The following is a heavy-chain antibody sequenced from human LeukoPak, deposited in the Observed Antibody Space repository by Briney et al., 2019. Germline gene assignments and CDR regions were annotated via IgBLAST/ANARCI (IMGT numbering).Heavy chain of an antibody. J-gene: IGHJ4*02. Sequence: ASAKVSCKASGYTFTSYGISWVRQAPGQGLEWMGWISAYNGHTNYAQKLQGRVTMTTDTSTSTAYMELRSLRSDDTAVYYCARGVSGIFGVVITFDYWGQGTLVTVSS. D-gene: IGHD3-3*01. CDR2: ISAYNGHT. CDR1: GYTFTSYG. V-gene: IGHV1-18*01. CDR3: ARGVSGIFGVVITFDY.